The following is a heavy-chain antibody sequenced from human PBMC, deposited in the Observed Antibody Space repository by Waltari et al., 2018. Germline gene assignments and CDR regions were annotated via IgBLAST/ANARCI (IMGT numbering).Heavy chain of an antibody. CDR3: ARLEAVAGITINY. J-gene: IGHJ4*02. CDR1: GGSISSSSYY. CDR2: IYYSGST. Sequence: QLQLQESGPGLVKPSETLSLTCTVSGGSISSSSYYWGWIRQPPGKGLEWIGSIYYSGSTDYNPSLKSRVTISVDTSKNQFSLKLSSVTAADTAVYYCARLEAVAGITINYWGQGTLVTVSS. D-gene: IGHD6-19*01. V-gene: IGHV4-39*01.